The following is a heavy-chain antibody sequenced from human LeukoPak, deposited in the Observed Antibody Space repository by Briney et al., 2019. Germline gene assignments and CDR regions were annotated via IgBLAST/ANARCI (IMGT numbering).Heavy chain of an antibody. CDR3: ARLSGSYNGMDV. Sequence: SVKVSCKASGGTFSSYAISWVRQAPGQGLEWMGGIIPIFGTANYAQKFQGRVTITADESTSTAYMELSSLRSEDTAVYYCARLSGSYNGMDVWGKGTTVTVSS. CDR1: GGTFSSYA. V-gene: IGHV1-69*13. D-gene: IGHD3-10*01. J-gene: IGHJ6*04. CDR2: IIPIFGTA.